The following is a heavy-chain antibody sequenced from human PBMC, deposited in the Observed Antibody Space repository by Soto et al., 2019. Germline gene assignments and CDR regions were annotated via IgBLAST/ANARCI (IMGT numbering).Heavy chain of an antibody. V-gene: IGHV4-61*01. CDR1: GGSVSSGSYY. J-gene: IGHJ4*02. CDR2: IYYSGST. Sequence: NPSETLSLTCTVSGGSVSSGSYYWSWIRQPPGKGLEWIGYIYYSGSTNYNPSLKSRVTISVDTSKNQFSLKLSSVTAADTAVYYCARGEVPYFDYWGQGTLVTVSS. CDR3: ARGEVPYFDY.